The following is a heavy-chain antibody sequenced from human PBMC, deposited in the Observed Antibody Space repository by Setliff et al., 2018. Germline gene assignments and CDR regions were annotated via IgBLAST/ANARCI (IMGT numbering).Heavy chain of an antibody. D-gene: IGHD6-19*01. CDR1: GFTFGNYW. CDR2: INSDGSIR. Sequence: GGSLRLSCAGSGFTFGNYWMHWVRQVPGKGLVWVARINSDGSIRSHADSVKGRFTISRDNARNSVYLQMNSLRAEDAAVYYCATSDWYAAFDHWGQGTLVTVSS. V-gene: IGHV3-74*01. J-gene: IGHJ4*02. CDR3: ATSDWYAAFDH.